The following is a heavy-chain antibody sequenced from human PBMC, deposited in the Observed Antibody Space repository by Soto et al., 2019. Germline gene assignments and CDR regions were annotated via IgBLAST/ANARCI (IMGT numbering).Heavy chain of an antibody. CDR3: ARMKRRSLRLIENSGYDSTGEFDS. J-gene: IGHJ4*02. V-gene: IGHV3-74*01. Sequence: EVQLVESGGGLVQPGGSLSLSCAASGFTLSTYSMHWLRQAPGKGLVWVSRINSDGGDTNYADSVKGRFTISRDSAKNTLYLQMCGLRAEDTAVYYCARMKRRSLRLIENSGYDSTGEFDSWGQGTLVTVSS. CDR2: INSDGGDT. CDR1: GFTLSTYS. D-gene: IGHD5-12*01.